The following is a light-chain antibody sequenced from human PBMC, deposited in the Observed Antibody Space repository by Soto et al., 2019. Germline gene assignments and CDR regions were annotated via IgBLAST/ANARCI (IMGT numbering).Light chain of an antibody. CDR2: AVN. Sequence: ALTQPPSASGSPGQSVTISCTGTSSDVGGYKYVSWYQQYPGKAPKLMIYAVNKRPSGVPDRFSGSKSGNTASLTVSGLQAEDEAHYYCSSYAGSNNYVFGTGTKVTVL. J-gene: IGLJ1*01. CDR3: SSYAGSNNYV. CDR1: SSDVGGYKY. V-gene: IGLV2-8*01.